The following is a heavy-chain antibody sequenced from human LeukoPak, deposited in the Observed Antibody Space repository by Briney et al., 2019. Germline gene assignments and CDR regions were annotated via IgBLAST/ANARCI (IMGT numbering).Heavy chain of an antibody. CDR1: GGSISSGGYS. CDR3: AREGAYYYDSSATDAFDI. J-gene: IGHJ3*02. CDR2: IYYSGST. V-gene: IGHV4-30-4*07. D-gene: IGHD3-22*01. Sequence: PSQTLSLTCAVSGGSISSGGYSWSWIRQPPGKGLEWIGYIYYSGSTYYNPSLKSRVTISVDTSKNQFSLKLSSVTAADTAVYYCAREGAYYYDSSATDAFDIWGQGTMVTVSS.